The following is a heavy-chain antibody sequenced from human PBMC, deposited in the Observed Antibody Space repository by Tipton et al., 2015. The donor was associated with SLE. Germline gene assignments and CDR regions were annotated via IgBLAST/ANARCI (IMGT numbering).Heavy chain of an antibody. CDR3: ARGRGSSSSKYYYYSGMDV. Sequence: TLSLTCAVYGGSFSGYYWSWIRQPPGKGLERIGEINHSGSTNYNPSLKSRVTISVDTSKNQIYLKLSSVTAADTAVYYCARGRGSSSSKYYYYSGMDVWGQGPTVTVSS. CDR2: INHSGST. V-gene: IGHV4-34*01. J-gene: IGHJ6*02. D-gene: IGHD6-6*01. CDR1: GGSFSGYY.